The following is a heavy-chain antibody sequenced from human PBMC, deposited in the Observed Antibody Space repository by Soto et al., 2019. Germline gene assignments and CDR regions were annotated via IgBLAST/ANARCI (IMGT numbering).Heavy chain of an antibody. CDR3: TSLYCSSTSCYNWGYYYYGMDV. CDR2: IRSKANSYAT. D-gene: IGHD2-2*02. Sequence: EVQLVESGGGLVQPGGSLKLSCAASGFTFSGSAMHWVRQASGKGLEWVGRIRSKANSYATAYAASVKGRFTISRDDSKNTAYLQMNSLKTGDTAVYYCTSLYCSSTSCYNWGYYYYGMDVWGQGTTVTVSS. J-gene: IGHJ6*02. CDR1: GFTFSGSA. V-gene: IGHV3-73*02.